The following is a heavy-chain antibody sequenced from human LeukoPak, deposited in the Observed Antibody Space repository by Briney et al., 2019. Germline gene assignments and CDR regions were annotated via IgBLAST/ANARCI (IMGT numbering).Heavy chain of an antibody. CDR3: ARQEEYYDFWSGYYNTPDAFDI. CDR1: GFTFSSYA. CDR2: ISYDGSNK. D-gene: IGHD3-3*01. Sequence: GGSLRLSCAASGFTFSSYAMHWVRQAPGKGLEWVAVISYDGSNKYYADSVKGRFTISRDNSKNTLYLQMNILIAEDTAVYYCARQEEYYDFWSGYYNTPDAFDIWGQGTMVTVSS. V-gene: IGHV3-30*04. J-gene: IGHJ3*02.